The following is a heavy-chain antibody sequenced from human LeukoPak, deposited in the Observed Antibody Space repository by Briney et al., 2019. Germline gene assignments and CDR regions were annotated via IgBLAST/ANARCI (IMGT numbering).Heavy chain of an antibody. CDR1: GFTFSNYD. V-gene: IGHV3-30*02. J-gene: IGHJ5*02. CDR2: IRYDGSDK. CDR3: AKGDTS. D-gene: IGHD2-21*02. Sequence: PGGSLRLSCAASGFTFSNYDMHWVRQAQGKGLEWVAFIRYDGSDKYYADSVKGRFTISRDNSKNTLYLQMNSLRTEDTAVYHCAKGDTSWGQGTLVTVSS.